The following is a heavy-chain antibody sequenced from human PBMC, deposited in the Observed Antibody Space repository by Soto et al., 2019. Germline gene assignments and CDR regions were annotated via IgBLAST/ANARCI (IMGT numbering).Heavy chain of an antibody. CDR1: GVSIRASSYY. J-gene: IGHJ4*02. V-gene: IGHV4-39*01. CDR2: IYYNGET. Sequence: PSETLSLICTVSGVSIRASSYYWGWIRQPPGKGLEWIGTIYYNGETFYHPSLKSRITMSIHTSKNQFSLNMTSVTAADTAVYYCARHGSYWGQGTLVTVSS. CDR3: ARHGSY.